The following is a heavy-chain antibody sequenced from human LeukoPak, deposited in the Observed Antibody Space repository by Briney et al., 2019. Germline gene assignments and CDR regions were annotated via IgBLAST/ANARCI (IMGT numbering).Heavy chain of an antibody. CDR2: ISSSSTYI. V-gene: IGHV3-21*04. CDR3: VREGNWAY. Sequence: GGSLRLSCAASGFTFSSYSMNWVRQAPGKGLEWVSSISSSSTYIYYADSMKGRFTISRDNAKNSLYLQMNSLRAEDTAVYYCVREGNWAYWGQGTLVTVSS. CDR1: GFTFSSYS. J-gene: IGHJ4*01. D-gene: IGHD3-16*01.